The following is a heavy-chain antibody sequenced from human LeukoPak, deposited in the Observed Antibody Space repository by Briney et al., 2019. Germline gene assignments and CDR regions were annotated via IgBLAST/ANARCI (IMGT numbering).Heavy chain of an antibody. CDR2: LNHDGST. J-gene: IGHJ3*02. V-gene: IGHV4-34*01. D-gene: IGHD2-2*01. CDR3: ARAPNEYQLLQLWAFDI. CDR1: GGSFNGYY. Sequence: SETLSLTCAVYGGSFNGYYWNCIRQPPGKGLEWIGELNHDGSTNSNPSLTSRVTISVDTSKNQFSLKLNSLTAADTAVYYCARAPNEYQLLQLWAFDIWGQGTMVTVCS.